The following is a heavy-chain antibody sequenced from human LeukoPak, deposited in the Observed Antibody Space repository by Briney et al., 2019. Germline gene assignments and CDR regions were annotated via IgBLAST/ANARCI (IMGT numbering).Heavy chain of an antibody. J-gene: IGHJ4*02. D-gene: IGHD6-19*01. CDR3: ARGEASSGWYFFDY. CDR1: GYTFISYG. CDR2: ISAYSGNT. V-gene: IGHV1-18*01. Sequence: ASAKVSCKASGYTFISYGISWVRQAPGQGLEWMGWISAYSGNTNYAQKLQGRVTMTTDTSTSTAYMELRSLRSDDTAVYYCARGEASSGWYFFDYWGQGTLVTVSS.